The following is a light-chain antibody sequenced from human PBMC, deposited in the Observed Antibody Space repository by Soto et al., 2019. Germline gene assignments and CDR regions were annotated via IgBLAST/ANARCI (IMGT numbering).Light chain of an antibody. CDR1: VLAKKY. Sequence: SYELTQPSSVSVSPGQTARITCSGDVLAKKYARWFQQKPGQAPVLVIYKDSERPSGIPERFSGSSSGTTVTLTISGAQAEDEADYHCYSAADNNPVFGGGTKLTVL. CDR3: YSAADNNPV. CDR2: KDS. V-gene: IGLV3-27*01. J-gene: IGLJ3*02.